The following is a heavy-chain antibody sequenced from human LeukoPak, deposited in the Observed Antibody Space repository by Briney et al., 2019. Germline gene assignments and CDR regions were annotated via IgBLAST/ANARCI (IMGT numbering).Heavy chain of an antibody. CDR1: GFTFSRSA. CDR3: AWGFSCRLKYFDY. Sequence: GGSLRLSCAASGFTFSRSAMDWVRLAPGKGLESVPLMWSDGHNKYIADSMKGRFIVSRDSPKNTLFLQMSSLRAEDTAVYYSAWGFSCRLKYFDYWGQGTLVTVSS. D-gene: IGHD3-16*01. CDR2: MWSDGHNK. J-gene: IGHJ4*02. V-gene: IGHV3-33*07.